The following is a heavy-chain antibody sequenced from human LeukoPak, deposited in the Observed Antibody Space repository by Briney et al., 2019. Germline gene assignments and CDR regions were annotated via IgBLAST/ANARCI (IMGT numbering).Heavy chain of an antibody. CDR2: IYYSGST. V-gene: IGHV4-59*01. Sequence: PGGSLRLSCAVSGFNFEDYAMHWIRQPPGKGLEWLGYIYYSGSTNYNPSLKSRVTISVDTSKNQFSLRLSSVTAADTAVYYCARVTGYVMEDYFDYWGQGTLVTVSS. D-gene: IGHD6-13*01. CDR1: GFNFEDYA. CDR3: ARVTGYVMEDYFDY. J-gene: IGHJ4*02.